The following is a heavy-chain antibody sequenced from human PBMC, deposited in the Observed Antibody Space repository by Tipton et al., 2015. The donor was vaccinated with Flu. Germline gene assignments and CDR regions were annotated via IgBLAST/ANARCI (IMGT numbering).Heavy chain of an antibody. Sequence: LSLTCTVSGGSVSSGSYYWSWIRQPPGKGLEWIGYIYYSGGTNYNPSLKSRVTISVDTSKNQFSLKLSSVTAADTAVYYCARDQVSPHLTYGMDVWGQGTTVTVSS. CDR3: ARDQVSPHLTYGMDV. CDR1: GGSVSSGSYY. V-gene: IGHV4-61*01. J-gene: IGHJ6*02. CDR2: IYYSGGT. D-gene: IGHD2-21*01.